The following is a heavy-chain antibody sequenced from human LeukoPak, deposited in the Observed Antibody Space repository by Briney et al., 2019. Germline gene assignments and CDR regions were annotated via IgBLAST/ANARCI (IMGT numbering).Heavy chain of an antibody. CDR3: ARDGSGRGYSYVPWYFDL. Sequence: SETLSLTCAVYGGSFSGYYWSWIRQPPGKGLEWIGEINHSGSTNYNPSLKSRVTISVDTSKNQFSLKLSSVTAADTAVYYCARDGSGRGYSYVPWYFDLWGRGTLVTVSS. CDR1: GGSFSGYY. J-gene: IGHJ2*01. D-gene: IGHD5-18*01. V-gene: IGHV4-34*01. CDR2: INHSGST.